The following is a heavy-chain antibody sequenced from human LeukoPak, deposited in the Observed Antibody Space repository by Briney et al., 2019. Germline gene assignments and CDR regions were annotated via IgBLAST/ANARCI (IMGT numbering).Heavy chain of an antibody. CDR3: AKERGRLTMVRGGYDAFDI. Sequence: ASGKVSCKASGYTFTNYGVSWVRQAPGQGLEWRGWIITYNGNTKYAQKFQGRVTMTTDTSTNTAYMEVRRLRFDDTALYDCAKERGRLTMVRGGYDAFDIWGQGTMVTVSS. D-gene: IGHD3-10*01. V-gene: IGHV1-18*01. CDR1: GYTFTNYG. CDR2: IITYNGNT. J-gene: IGHJ3*02.